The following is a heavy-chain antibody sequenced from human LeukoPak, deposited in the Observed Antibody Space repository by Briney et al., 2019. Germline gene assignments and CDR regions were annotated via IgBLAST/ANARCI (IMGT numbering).Heavy chain of an antibody. CDR3: ARATTIFGVAKMPPWFDP. Sequence: ASVKVSCKASGYTFTSYYMHWVRQAPGQGLEWMGIINPSGGSTSYAQKFQGRVTMTRDMSTSTVYMELSSLRSEDTAVYYCARATTIFGVAKMPPWFDPWGQGTLVTVSS. J-gene: IGHJ5*02. CDR2: INPSGGST. D-gene: IGHD3-3*01. CDR1: GYTFTSYY. V-gene: IGHV1-46*01.